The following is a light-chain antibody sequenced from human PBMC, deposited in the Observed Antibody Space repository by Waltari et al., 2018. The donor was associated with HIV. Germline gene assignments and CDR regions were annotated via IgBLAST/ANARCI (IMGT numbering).Light chain of an antibody. CDR3: FSTDTGGYHRV. J-gene: IGLJ2*01. CDR2: EDS. CDR1: ALPGKN. V-gene: IGLV3-10*01. Sequence: SFELTQPPSVSVSPGQMARIPCSGDALPGKNVYWYQQKSGQAPVLVMYEDSRRPSGTPERFSGSNSGTMATLTIAGARVEDEADYYCFSTDTGGYHRVFGGGTRLTVL.